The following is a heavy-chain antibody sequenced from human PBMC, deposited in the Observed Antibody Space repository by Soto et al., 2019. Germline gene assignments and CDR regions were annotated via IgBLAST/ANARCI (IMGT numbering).Heavy chain of an antibody. D-gene: IGHD2-2*01. CDR3: ARASRMRIPAASGRDYYFLGLDV. CDR2: INHRGSI. V-gene: IGHV4-34*01. J-gene: IGHJ6*02. CDR1: GGSFSGYY. Sequence: QVQLQQWGAGLLKPSETLSLNCAVYGGSFSGYYWSWIRQPPGKGLEWIGEINHRGSINYNPSLKRRVSMSVDTSTHQSSLKLNSATAADTAVCYCARASRMRIPAASGRDYYFLGLDVRGQGTAVTVSS.